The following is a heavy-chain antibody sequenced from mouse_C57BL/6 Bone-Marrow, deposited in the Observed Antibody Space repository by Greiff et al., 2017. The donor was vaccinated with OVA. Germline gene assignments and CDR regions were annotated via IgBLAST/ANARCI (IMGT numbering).Heavy chain of an antibody. Sequence: VQVVESGPGLVAPSQSLSITCPVSGFSLNSYGVDWVRQSPGKGLGWLGVIWGVGSTNYNLALKSRLSISKDNSKSQVFLKMNSLQTDDTAMYYCASRYGSSGFAYWGQGTLVTVSA. J-gene: IGHJ3*01. V-gene: IGHV2-6*01. CDR2: IWGVGST. CDR3: ASRYGSSGFAY. D-gene: IGHD1-1*01. CDR1: GFSLNSYG.